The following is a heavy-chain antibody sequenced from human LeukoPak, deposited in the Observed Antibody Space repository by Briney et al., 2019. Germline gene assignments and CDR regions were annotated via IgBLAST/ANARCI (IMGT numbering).Heavy chain of an antibody. CDR2: IIPIFGTA. Sequence: SVKVSCKASGGTFSSYAINWVRQAPGQGLEWMGGIIPIFGTANYAQKFQGRVTITTDESTSTAYMELSSLRSEDTAVYYCARRITMVRGVIISWFDPWGQGTLVTVSS. J-gene: IGHJ5*02. CDR3: ARRITMVRGVIISWFDP. D-gene: IGHD3-10*01. CDR1: GGTFSSYA. V-gene: IGHV1-69*05.